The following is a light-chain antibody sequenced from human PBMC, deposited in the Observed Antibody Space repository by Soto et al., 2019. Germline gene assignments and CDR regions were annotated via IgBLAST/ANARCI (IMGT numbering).Light chain of an antibody. J-gene: IGLJ1*01. CDR2: DVT. V-gene: IGLV2-11*01. CDR1: SSDVGGYNY. CDR3: CSYAGRYTFYV. Sequence: QSALTQPRSVSGSPGQSVTISCTGTSSDVGGYNYVSWYQQHPGKAPKLMIYDVTKRPSGVPDRFSGSKSGNTASLTISGLPAEDEADYYCCSYAGRYTFYVFGTGTKVTVL.